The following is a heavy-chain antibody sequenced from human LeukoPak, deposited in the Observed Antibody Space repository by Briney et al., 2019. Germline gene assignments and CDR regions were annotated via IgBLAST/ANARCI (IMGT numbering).Heavy chain of an antibody. V-gene: IGHV3-7*01. CDR2: IKKDGSEE. CDR3: GRLARNAWYAVDY. D-gene: IGHD6-19*01. CDR1: GFTFSAYS. Sequence: GGSLRLSCATSGFTFSAYSMTWVRQAPGKGLEWVANIKKDGSEEHYVDSVKGRFTISRDNPTNSLYLQINSLRAEDTALYYCGRLARNAWYAVDYWGQGTLVTVSS. J-gene: IGHJ4*02.